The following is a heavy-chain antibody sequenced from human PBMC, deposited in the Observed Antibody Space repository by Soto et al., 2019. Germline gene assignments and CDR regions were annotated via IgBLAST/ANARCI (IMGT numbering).Heavy chain of an antibody. CDR3: ASDMSTP. CDR1: GYTFTSHD. Sequence: QVQLVQSGAEVKKPGASVKVSCKASGYTFTSHDINWMRQTTGQGLEWMGWMNPNSGHTNSAQKXQXRXXMRMDTSINSAYMELTNLRSEDTAIYYCASDMSTPWGQVTLVTVSS. J-gene: IGHJ5*02. V-gene: IGHV1-8*01. CDR2: MNPNSGHT. D-gene: IGHD3-16*01.